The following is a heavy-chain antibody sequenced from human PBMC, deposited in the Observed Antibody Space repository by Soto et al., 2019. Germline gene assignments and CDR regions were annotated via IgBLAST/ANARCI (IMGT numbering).Heavy chain of an antibody. Sequence: QVQLVQSGAEVKKPGASVKVSCKASGYTFTSYGISWVRQAPGQGLEWMGWISAYNGNTKYAQKVQGRVTMTTDTSTRTAYMELRSLRSDDTAVYFCARAVAGPQNFDYWGQGSLVTVSS. CDR2: ISAYNGNT. J-gene: IGHJ4*02. D-gene: IGHD6-19*01. CDR1: GYTFTSYG. V-gene: IGHV1-18*01. CDR3: ARAVAGPQNFDY.